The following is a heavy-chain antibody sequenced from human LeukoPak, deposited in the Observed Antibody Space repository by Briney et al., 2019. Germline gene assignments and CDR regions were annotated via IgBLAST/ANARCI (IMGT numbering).Heavy chain of an antibody. CDR3: AREGYSSSSVDY. J-gene: IGHJ4*02. Sequence: ASVKVSCKASGGTFSSYAISWVRQAPGQGLEWMGWINPNSGGTNYAQKFQGRVTMTRDTSISTAYMELSRLRSDDTAVYYCAREGYSSSSVDYWGQGTLVTVSS. D-gene: IGHD6-6*01. CDR1: GGTFSSYA. CDR2: INPNSGGT. V-gene: IGHV1-2*02.